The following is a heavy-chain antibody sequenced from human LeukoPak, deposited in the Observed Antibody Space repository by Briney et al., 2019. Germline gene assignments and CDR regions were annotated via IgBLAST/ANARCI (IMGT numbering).Heavy chain of an antibody. CDR3: ASFLGEGCSSTSCYIASWFDP. J-gene: IGHJ5*02. D-gene: IGHD2-2*02. CDR2: IIPIFGTA. Sequence: SVKVSCKASGGTFSSYAISWVRQAPGQGLEWMGGIIPIFGTANYAQKFQGRVTITADESTSTAYMELSSLRSEDTAVYYCASFLGEGCSSTSCYIASWFDPWGHGTLVTVSS. V-gene: IGHV1-69*01. CDR1: GGTFSSYA.